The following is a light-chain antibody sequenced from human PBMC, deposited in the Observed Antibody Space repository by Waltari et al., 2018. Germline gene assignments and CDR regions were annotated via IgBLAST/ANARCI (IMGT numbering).Light chain of an antibody. V-gene: IGKV2-30*02. CDR1: QSLVHSDGKTY. Sequence: DVVMTQSPLSLPVTLGQPATISCRSSQSLVHSDGKTYLNWFQQRPGQSPRRLIYKVFNRDSGVPDRFSGSGSGTGFTLKISRVEAEDVGTYYCMQATQWPLTFGQGTKVEIK. J-gene: IGKJ1*01. CDR3: MQATQWPLT. CDR2: KVF.